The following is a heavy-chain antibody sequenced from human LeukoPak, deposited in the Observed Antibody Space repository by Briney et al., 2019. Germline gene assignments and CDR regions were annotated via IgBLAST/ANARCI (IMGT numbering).Heavy chain of an antibody. Sequence: GGSLRLFCTASGFTVSSNYMIWVRQSPGKGLEGVSLIYSGGSTSYADYVRGRFTISRDNSKNTLYLQMNSLRAEDTAVYYCARIETVADAFDIWGQGTLVTVSS. J-gene: IGHJ3*02. CDR3: ARIETVADAFDI. V-gene: IGHV3-66*01. D-gene: IGHD1-1*01. CDR2: IYSGGST. CDR1: GFTVSSNY.